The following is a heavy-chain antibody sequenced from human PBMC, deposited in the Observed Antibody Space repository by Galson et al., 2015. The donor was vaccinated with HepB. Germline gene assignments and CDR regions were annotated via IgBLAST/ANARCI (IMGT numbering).Heavy chain of an antibody. D-gene: IGHD6-19*01. CDR1: GGSFSGYY. Sequence: ETLSLTCAVYGGSFSGYYWSWIRQPPGKGLEWIGEINHSGSTNYNPSLKSRVTISVDTSKNQFSLKLSSVTAADTAVYYCARYHGYSSGWYSFRSGWFDPWGQGTLVTVSS. CDR2: INHSGST. CDR3: ARYHGYSSGWYSFRSGWFDP. J-gene: IGHJ5*02. V-gene: IGHV4-34*01.